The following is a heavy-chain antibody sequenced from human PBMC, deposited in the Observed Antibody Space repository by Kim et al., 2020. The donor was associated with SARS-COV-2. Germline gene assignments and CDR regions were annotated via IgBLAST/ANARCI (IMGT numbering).Heavy chain of an antibody. CDR3: ARLGPVTANYYYGMDV. J-gene: IGHJ6*02. D-gene: IGHD2-21*02. V-gene: IGHV3-53*01. Sequence: DPGRGRFTISRDNSRNTVYVQMNSLRAEDTAVYYCARLGPVTANYYYGMDVWGQGTTVTVSS.